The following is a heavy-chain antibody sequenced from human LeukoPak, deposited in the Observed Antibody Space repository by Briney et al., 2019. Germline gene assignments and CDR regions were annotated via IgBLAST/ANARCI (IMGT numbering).Heavy chain of an antibody. CDR1: GAPITRYY. V-gene: IGHV4-59*08. CDR3: ARPAGLPYFPMDV. CDR2: IYYTGSA. D-gene: IGHD2/OR15-2a*01. J-gene: IGHJ6*02. Sequence: SETLSLTCTVSGAPITRYYWSWIRQPPGKGVEWIGYIYYTGSANYNPSLKSRVSISVDTSKNQFSPRLSSVTAADTAVYYCARPAGLPYFPMDVWGQGTTVTVSS.